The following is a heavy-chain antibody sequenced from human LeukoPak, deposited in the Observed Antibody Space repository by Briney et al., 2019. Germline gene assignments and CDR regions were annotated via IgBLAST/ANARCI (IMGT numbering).Heavy chain of an antibody. CDR2: IYYSGST. CDR3: ARQKLTVTTNYYYYMDV. V-gene: IGHV4-39*01. J-gene: IGHJ6*03. Sequence: SETLSLTCTVSGGSISSSSYYWGWIRQPPGKGLEWIGSIYYSGSTYYNPSLKSRVTISVDTSKNQFSLKLSSVTAADTAVYYCARQKLTVTTNYYYYMDVWGKGTTVTVSS. CDR1: GGSISSSSYY. D-gene: IGHD4-11*01.